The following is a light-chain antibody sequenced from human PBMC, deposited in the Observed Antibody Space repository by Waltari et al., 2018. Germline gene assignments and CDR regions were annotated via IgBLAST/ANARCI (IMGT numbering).Light chain of an antibody. CDR2: QAS. Sequence: DIQMTQSPSILSASLGDRVTITCRASQTISTWLAWYQQKPGKAPKLLIYQASSLENGVPSRFSGSGSGTEFTLTISSLQPDDFATYYCQQYNNYWTSGQGTKVEIK. CDR3: QQYNNYWT. CDR1: QTISTW. V-gene: IGKV1-5*03. J-gene: IGKJ1*01.